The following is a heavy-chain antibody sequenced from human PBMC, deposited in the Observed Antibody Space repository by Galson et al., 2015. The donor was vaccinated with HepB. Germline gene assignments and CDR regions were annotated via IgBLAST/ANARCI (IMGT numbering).Heavy chain of an antibody. CDR2: ISGGSSTI. V-gene: IGHV3-48*01. CDR3: AKDQVQGSPPRAFDP. D-gene: IGHD3-10*01. Sequence: SLRLSCAASGFTFSSYSMNWVRQAPGKGLEWVSYISGGSSTIYYADSVKGRFTISRDNANNSLYLQMSSLRADDTAVYYCAKDQVQGSPPRAFDPWGQGTLVTVSS. J-gene: IGHJ5*02. CDR1: GFTFSSYS.